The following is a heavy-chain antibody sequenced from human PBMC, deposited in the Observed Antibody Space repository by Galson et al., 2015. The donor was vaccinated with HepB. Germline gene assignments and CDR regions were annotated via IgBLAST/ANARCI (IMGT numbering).Heavy chain of an antibody. J-gene: IGHJ6*03. D-gene: IGHD4-11*01. CDR2: ISSSSSYI. CDR1: GFTFSSYS. Sequence: SLRLSCAASGFTFSSYSMNWVRQAPGKGLEWVSSISSSSSYIYYADSVKGRFTISRDNAKNSLYLQMNSLRAEDTAVYYCARSLPYSNYDYYYYYMDVWGKGTTVTVSS. CDR3: ARSLPYSNYDYYYYYMDV. V-gene: IGHV3-21*01.